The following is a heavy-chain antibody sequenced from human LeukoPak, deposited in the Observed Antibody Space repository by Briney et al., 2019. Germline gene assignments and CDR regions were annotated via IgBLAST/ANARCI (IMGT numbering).Heavy chain of an antibody. Sequence: ASVKVSCKASGYTFTNYDINWVRQATGQGLEWMGWMNPNSGNTGYAQNLQGRVTMTRDTSISTAYMELTSLRSEDTAVYYCARVYGEIDYWGQGTLVTVPS. V-gene: IGHV1-8*01. J-gene: IGHJ4*02. CDR1: GYTFTNYD. CDR3: ARVYGEIDY. CDR2: MNPNSGNT. D-gene: IGHD4/OR15-4a*01.